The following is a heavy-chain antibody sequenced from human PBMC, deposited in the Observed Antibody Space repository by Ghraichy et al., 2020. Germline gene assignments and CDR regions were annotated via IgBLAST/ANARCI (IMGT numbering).Heavy chain of an antibody. Sequence: TLSLTCTVSGGSMSSYYWSWIRQTPGKGLEWIGYIYYSGSTDYNPSLESRVTISIDTSQNQFSLKLSSVTAADTAVYFCAGEVVRSSGWYADSWGQGTLVTVSS. CDR2: IYYSGST. V-gene: IGHV4-59*01. D-gene: IGHD6-19*01. CDR1: GGSMSSYY. J-gene: IGHJ5*01. CDR3: AGEVVRSSGWYADS.